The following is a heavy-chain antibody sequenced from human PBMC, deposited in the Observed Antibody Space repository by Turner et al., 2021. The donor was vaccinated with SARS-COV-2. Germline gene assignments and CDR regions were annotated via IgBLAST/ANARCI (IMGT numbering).Heavy chain of an antibody. Sequence: VQLVAYGGGLTQPGGSLRLYCAASGFTVSSNYLSWVRQAPGKGLEWVAHIRYDGSEKYYAESVKDRFTISRDNSKNTLYLQVNSLRAEDSAVYYCARDILVAGTKHFDTWGQGTLVTVSS. V-gene: IGHV3-33*08. CDR1: GFTVSSNY. D-gene: IGHD2-21*01. J-gene: IGHJ4*02. CDR3: ARDILVAGTKHFDT. CDR2: IRYDGSEK.